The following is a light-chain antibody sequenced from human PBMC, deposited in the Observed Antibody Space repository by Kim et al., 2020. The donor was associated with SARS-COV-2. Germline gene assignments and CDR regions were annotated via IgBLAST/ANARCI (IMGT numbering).Light chain of an antibody. CDR2: EDR. Sequence: SYELTQPRSLSVSPGQTASITCSGDKLGDKYAYWYQQKPGQAPVVVIYEDRKRPSGIPERFSGSNSGNTATLTISGTQAMDEADYYCQAWDSSTVVFGGGIQLTVL. J-gene: IGLJ2*01. V-gene: IGLV3-1*01. CDR3: QAWDSSTVV. CDR1: KLGDKY.